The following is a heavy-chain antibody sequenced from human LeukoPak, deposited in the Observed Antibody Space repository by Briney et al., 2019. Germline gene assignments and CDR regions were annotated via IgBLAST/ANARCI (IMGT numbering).Heavy chain of an antibody. J-gene: IGHJ4*02. V-gene: IGHV3-48*03. CDR2: ISSSGSTI. CDR3: FRGMGYTSGTELFDD. D-gene: IGHD5-18*01. Sequence: GGSLRLSCAASGFTFSSYEMNWVRQAPGKGLEWVSYISSSGSTIYYADSVKGRFTISRDNAKNSLYLQMNSLKTEDTAMYYCFRGMGYTSGTELFDDWGQGTQVTVSS. CDR1: GFTFSSYE.